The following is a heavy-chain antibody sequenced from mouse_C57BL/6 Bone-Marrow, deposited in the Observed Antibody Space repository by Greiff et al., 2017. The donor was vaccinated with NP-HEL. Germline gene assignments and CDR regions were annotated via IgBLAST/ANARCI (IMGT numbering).Heavy chain of an antibody. Sequence: EVQLQESGPGLVKPSQSLSLTCSVTGYSITSGYYWNWIRQFPGNKLEWMGYISYDGSNNYNPSLKNRISITPDTSQNQFFLKLNSVTTEDTATYYCARGYVWGTGTTVTVSS. CDR3: ARGYV. J-gene: IGHJ1*03. CDR2: ISYDGSN. CDR1: GYSITSGYY. V-gene: IGHV3-6*01.